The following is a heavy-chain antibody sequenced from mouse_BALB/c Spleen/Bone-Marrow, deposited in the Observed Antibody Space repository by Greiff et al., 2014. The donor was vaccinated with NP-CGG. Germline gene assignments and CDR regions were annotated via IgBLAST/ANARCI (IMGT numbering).Heavy chain of an antibody. CDR2: IDPANGNT. V-gene: IGHV14-3*02. D-gene: IGHD2-4*01. Sequence: VQLQQPGAELVKPGASVKLSCTASGFNIKDTYMHWVKQRPEQGLEWIGRIDPANGNTKYDPKFQGKATITADTSSNTAYLQPSSLTSEDTAVYYCAGFGITKEEGYYYAMDYWGQGTSVTVSS. CDR1: GFNIKDTY. J-gene: IGHJ4*01. CDR3: AGFGITKEEGYYYAMDY.